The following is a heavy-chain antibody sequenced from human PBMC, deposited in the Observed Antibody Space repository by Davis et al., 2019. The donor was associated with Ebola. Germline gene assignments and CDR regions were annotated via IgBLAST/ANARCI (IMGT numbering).Heavy chain of an antibody. CDR1: GYTFKNYY. J-gene: IGHJ4*02. V-gene: IGHV1-46*02. D-gene: IGHD3-10*01. Sequence: ASVKVSCKASGYTFKNYYMHWVRQAPGQGLEWMGVINPSGGGTSYAQKFEDRVTVTRDTSTSAVYVELSSLRSDDTAVYYCGILFSGFDYWGQGTLVTVSS. CDR3: GILFSGFDY. CDR2: INPSGGGT.